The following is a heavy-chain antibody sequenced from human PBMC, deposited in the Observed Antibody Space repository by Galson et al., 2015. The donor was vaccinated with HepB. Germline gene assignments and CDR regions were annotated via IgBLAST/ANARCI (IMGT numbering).Heavy chain of an antibody. V-gene: IGHV5-10-1*01. J-gene: IGHJ4*02. D-gene: IGHD6-13*01. CDR3: ARQAPGNYFDY. CDR1: GYIFTSYW. CDR2: IDPSDSYT. Sequence: QSGAEVTKSGESLRISCRASGYIFTSYWITWVRQMPGKGLEWMGRIDPSDSYTNYSPSFQDHVTISADKSINTAYLQWSSLKASDTAIYYCARQAPGNYFDYWGQGALVTVAS.